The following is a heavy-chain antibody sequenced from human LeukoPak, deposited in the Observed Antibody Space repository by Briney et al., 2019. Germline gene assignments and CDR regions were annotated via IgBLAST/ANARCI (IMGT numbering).Heavy chain of an antibody. CDR3: ASEKGRYFDWLPRD. D-gene: IGHD3-9*01. CDR2: ISPSGDYI. J-gene: IGHJ4*02. Sequence: PGGSLRLSCAASGFTFSSYSMNWVRQAPWKGLEWVSAISPSGDYIYYADSVKGRFTISRDNAKNSLYLQMNSLRAEDTAVYYCASEKGRYFDWLPRDWGQGTLVTVSS. CDR1: GFTFSSYS. V-gene: IGHV3-21*04.